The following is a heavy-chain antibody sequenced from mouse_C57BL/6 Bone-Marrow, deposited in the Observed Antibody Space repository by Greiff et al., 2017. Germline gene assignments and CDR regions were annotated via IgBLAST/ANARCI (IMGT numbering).Heavy chain of an antibody. CDR1: GFNIKDDY. V-gene: IGHV14-4*01. D-gene: IGHD2-5*01. CDR2: IDPENGDT. Sequence: EVKLMESGAELVRPGASVKLSCTASGFNIKDDYMHWVKQRPEQGLEWIGWIDPENGDTEYASKFQGKATITADTSSNTAYLQLSSLTSEDTAVYYCTTISNRFDYWGQGTTLTVSS. J-gene: IGHJ2*01. CDR3: TTISNRFDY.